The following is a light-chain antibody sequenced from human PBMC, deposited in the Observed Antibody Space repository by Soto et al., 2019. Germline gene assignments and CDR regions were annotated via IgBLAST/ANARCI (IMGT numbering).Light chain of an antibody. J-gene: IGLJ1*01. CDR3: GTWDSSLSADV. CDR1: SSNIGNNY. CDR2: DNN. Sequence: QSVLTQPPSVSAAPGQKVTISCSGSSSNIGNNYVSWYQQLPGTAPKLLIYDNNKRPSGIPDRFSGSKPGTSATLGITGLQTGDEADYYCGTWDSSLSADVFGTGTKLTVL. V-gene: IGLV1-51*01.